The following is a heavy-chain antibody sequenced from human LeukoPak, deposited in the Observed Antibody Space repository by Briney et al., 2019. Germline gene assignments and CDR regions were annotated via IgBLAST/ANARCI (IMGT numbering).Heavy chain of an antibody. V-gene: IGHV3-48*01. CDR3: ARSDTPMDPMGATRDVFDI. D-gene: IGHD1-26*01. CDR2: ISSSSSTI. Sequence: PGGSLRLSCAASGFTFSSYSMNWVRQAPGKGLEWVSYISSSSSTIYYADSVKGRFTISRDNAKNSLYLQMNSLRAEDTAVYYCARSDTPMDPMGATRDVFDIWGQGTMVTVSS. CDR1: GFTFSSYS. J-gene: IGHJ3*02.